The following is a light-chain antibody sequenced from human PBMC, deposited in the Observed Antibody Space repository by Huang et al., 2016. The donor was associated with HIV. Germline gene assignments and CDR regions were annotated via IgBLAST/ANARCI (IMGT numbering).Light chain of an antibody. CDR3: LQHLSYPPA. CDR2: AAS. J-gene: IGKJ5*01. Sequence: DIQMTQSPSAMSASVGDRVNITCRANQDINNYLLWFQQKPGKVPKRLIYAASNLPSGVPSRFSGSVSGTEFTLTISNLQPEDFATYYCLQHLSYPPAFGQGTRLEIK. V-gene: IGKV1-17*03. CDR1: QDINNY.